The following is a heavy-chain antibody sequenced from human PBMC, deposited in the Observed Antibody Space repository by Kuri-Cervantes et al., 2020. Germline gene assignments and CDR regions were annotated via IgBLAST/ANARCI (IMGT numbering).Heavy chain of an antibody. D-gene: IGHD3-3*01. CDR2: INAGNGNT. V-gene: IGHV1-3*01. CDR1: GYTFTSYA. CDR3: ARGVLRFLEWHEGARYYMDV. J-gene: IGHJ6*03. Sequence: ASVKVSCKASGYTFTSYAMHWVRQAPGQRLEWMGWINAGNGNTKYSQKFQGRVTITRDTSASTAYIELRSLRSEDTAVYYCARGVLRFLEWHEGARYYMDVWGKGTTVTVSS.